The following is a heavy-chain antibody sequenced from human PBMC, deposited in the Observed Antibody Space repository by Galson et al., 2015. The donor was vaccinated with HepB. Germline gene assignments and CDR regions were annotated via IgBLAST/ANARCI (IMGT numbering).Heavy chain of an antibody. V-gene: IGHV1-8*02. CDR1: GYTFTGYY. CDR2: MNPNSGNT. D-gene: IGHD3-16*02. Sequence: SVKVSCKASGYTFTGYYMHWVRQAPGQGLEWTGWMNPNSGNTGYAQKFQGRVTMTRNTSISTAYMELNSLRSEDTAVYYCARGEYDYIWGSYRYFDYWGQGTLVTVSS. J-gene: IGHJ4*02. CDR3: ARGEYDYIWGSYRYFDY.